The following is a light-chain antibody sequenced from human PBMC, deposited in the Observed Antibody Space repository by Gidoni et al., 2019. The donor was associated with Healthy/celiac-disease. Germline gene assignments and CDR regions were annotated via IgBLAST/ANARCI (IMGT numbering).Light chain of an antibody. V-gene: IGLV3-21*02. J-gene: IGLJ1*01. CDR2: DDS. Sequence: SSVLTQPPSVSVAPGQTARITCGGNNIGSKRVHWYQQKPGQAPVLVVYDDSDRPSGIPDRFSGSNSGNTATLTISRVEAGDEADYYCQVWDSSSDHPGVFGTGTKVTVL. CDR3: QVWDSSSDHPGV. CDR1: NIGSKR.